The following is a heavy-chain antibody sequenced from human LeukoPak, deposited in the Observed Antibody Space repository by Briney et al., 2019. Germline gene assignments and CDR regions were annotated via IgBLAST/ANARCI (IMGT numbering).Heavy chain of an antibody. CDR3: AREPTYTSTWHTTCDY. D-gene: IGHD6-13*01. V-gene: IGHV3-53*01. J-gene: IGHJ4*02. CDR1: GFTFGDYV. CDR2: IYSGGST. Sequence: GGSLRLSCTASGFTFGDYVMSWVRQAPGKGLEWVSVIYSGGSTYYADSVKGRFTISRDNSKSTLYIQMNSLRAEDTAVYYCAREPTYTSTWHTTCDYWGQGILVTVSS.